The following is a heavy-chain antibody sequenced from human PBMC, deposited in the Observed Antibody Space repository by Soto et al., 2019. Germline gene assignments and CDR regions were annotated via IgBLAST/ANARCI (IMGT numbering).Heavy chain of an antibody. Sequence: ASVKVSCKASGYTFTSYDINWVRQATGQGLEWMGWMNPNSGNTGYAQKFQGRVTMTRNTSISTAYMELSSLRSEDTAVYYCAKPMVRGGNWFDPWGQGTLVTVSS. D-gene: IGHD3-10*01. V-gene: IGHV1-8*01. J-gene: IGHJ5*02. CDR1: GYTFTSYD. CDR3: AKPMVRGGNWFDP. CDR2: MNPNSGNT.